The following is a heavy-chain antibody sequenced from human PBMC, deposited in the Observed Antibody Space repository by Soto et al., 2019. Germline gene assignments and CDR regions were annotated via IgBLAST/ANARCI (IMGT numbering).Heavy chain of an antibody. CDR3: AKCSPRYSSGLKAYDFDY. Sequence: EVQLLESGGGLVQPGGSLRLSCAASGFTFSSYAMSWVRQAPGKGLEWVSTISGSGGSTYYADSVKGRFTISRDNSKNTLYLQVNRLRAEYTAVYYCAKCSPRYSSGLKAYDFDYWGQGTLVTVSS. CDR2: ISGSGGST. J-gene: IGHJ4*02. V-gene: IGHV3-23*01. CDR1: GFTFSSYA. D-gene: IGHD6-19*01.